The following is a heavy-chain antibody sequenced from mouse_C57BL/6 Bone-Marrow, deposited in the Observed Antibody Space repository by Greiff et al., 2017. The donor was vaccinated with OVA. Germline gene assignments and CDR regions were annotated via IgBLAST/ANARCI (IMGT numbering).Heavy chain of an antibody. CDR1: GYTFTSYW. J-gene: IGHJ2*01. Sequence: QVQLKQPGAELVKPGASVKMSCKASGYTFTSYWITWVKQRPGQGLEWIGEIYPGSGSTNYNEKFKSKATLTVDTSSSTAYMQLSSLTSEDAAVYYCAKGYYGSSLDYWGQGTTLTVSS. D-gene: IGHD1-1*01. CDR3: AKGYYGSSLDY. V-gene: IGHV1-55*01. CDR2: IYPGSGST.